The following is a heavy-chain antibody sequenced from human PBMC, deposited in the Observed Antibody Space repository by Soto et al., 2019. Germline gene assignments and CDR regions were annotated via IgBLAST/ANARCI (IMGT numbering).Heavy chain of an antibody. CDR2: IHPSDSYT. V-gene: IGHV5-10-1*01. D-gene: IGHD6-25*01. CDR3: GRLAAIYPLDY. CDR1: GYNFSNYW. J-gene: IGHJ4*02. Sequence: PGESLKISCKGSGYNFSNYWITWVRQMPGKGLEWIGRIHPSDSYTNYSPSFQGHVTISSDKSIGTASLQWSSLKASDTAIYYCGRLAAIYPLDYWGQGTLVTVSS.